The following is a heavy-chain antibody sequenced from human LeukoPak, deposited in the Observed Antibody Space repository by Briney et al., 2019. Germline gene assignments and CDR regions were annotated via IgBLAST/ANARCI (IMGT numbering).Heavy chain of an antibody. D-gene: IGHD3-10*01. J-gene: IGHJ6*03. CDR2: IKGKTDGGTT. CDR1: GFTFSNAW. Sequence: GGSLRLSCAASGFTFSNAWMSWVRQAPGKGLEWVGRIKGKTDGGTTDYAAPVKGRFTISRDDSKNTLYLQMNSLKTEDTAVYFCTSQVLLWFGGSTDYYMDVWGKGTTVTVSS. CDR3: TSQVLLWFGGSTDYYMDV. V-gene: IGHV3-15*01.